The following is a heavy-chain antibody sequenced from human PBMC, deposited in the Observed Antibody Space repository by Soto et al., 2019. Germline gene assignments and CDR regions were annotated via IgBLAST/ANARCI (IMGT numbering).Heavy chain of an antibody. D-gene: IGHD1-1*01. CDR1: GGTFSSYA. CDR3: ARKDGTTHYYYGMDV. CDR2: IIPIFGTA. Sequence: QVQLVQSGAEVKKPGSSVKVSCKASGGTFSSYAISWVRQAPGXXXXXMGGIIPIFGTANYAQKFQGRVTITADESTSTAYMELSSLRSEDTAVYYCARKDGTTHYYYGMDVWGQGTTVTVSS. J-gene: IGHJ6*02. V-gene: IGHV1-69*12.